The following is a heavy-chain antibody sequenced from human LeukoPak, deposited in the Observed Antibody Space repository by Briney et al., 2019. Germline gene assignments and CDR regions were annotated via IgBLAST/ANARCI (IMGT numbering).Heavy chain of an antibody. V-gene: IGHV3-21*01. CDR1: GFTFSSYS. CDR3: ARDGEVVVTAFYFDY. Sequence: PGGSLRLSCGASGFTFSSYSMNWVRQAPGKGLEWVSSISSSSSYIYYADSVKGRFTISRDNAKNSLYLQMNSLRAEDTAVYYCARDGEVVVTAFYFDYWGQGTLVTVSS. J-gene: IGHJ4*02. CDR2: ISSSSSYI. D-gene: IGHD2-21*02.